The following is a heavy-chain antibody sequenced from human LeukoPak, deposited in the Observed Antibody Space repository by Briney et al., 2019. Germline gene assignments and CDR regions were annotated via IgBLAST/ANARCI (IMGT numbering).Heavy chain of an antibody. V-gene: IGHV1-2*06. CDR2: INPNRGGT. J-gene: IGHJ4*02. Sequence: ASVKVSCKASGYTFTGYYMYWVRQAPGQGLEWMGRINPNRGGTNYAQKFQGRVTMTRDTSISTAYMELSRLRSDDTAVYYCARGQLWLQVDYWGQGTLVTVSS. CDR1: GYTFTGYY. D-gene: IGHD5-18*01. CDR3: ARGQLWLQVDY.